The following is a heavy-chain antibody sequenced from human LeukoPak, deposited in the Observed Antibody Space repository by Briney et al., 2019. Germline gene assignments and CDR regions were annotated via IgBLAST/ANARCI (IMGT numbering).Heavy chain of an antibody. CDR2: INPNSGGT. J-gene: IGHJ6*03. V-gene: IGHV1-2*02. Sequence: GASVKVSCKASGYTLTGYYMHWVRQAPGQGLEWMGWINPNSGGTNYAQKFQGRVTMTRDTSISTAYMELSRLRSDDTAVYYCARDQYQLLYPYSYYYYYMDVWGKGTTVTVSS. D-gene: IGHD2-2*02. CDR1: GYTLTGYY. CDR3: ARDQYQLLYPYSYYYYYMDV.